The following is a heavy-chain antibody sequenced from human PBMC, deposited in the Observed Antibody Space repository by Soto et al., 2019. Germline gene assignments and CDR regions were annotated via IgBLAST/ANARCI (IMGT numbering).Heavy chain of an antibody. CDR1: GGSLSGYY. CDR3: ARGRGRIAAAGTPYYFDY. D-gene: IGHD6-13*01. J-gene: IGHJ4*02. Sequence: PSETLSLTCAVYGGSLSGYYWSWIRQPPGKGLEWIGEINHSGSTNYNPSLKSRVTISVDTSKNQFSLKLSSVTAADTAVYYCARGRGRIAAAGTPYYFDYWGQGTLVTVSS. V-gene: IGHV4-34*01. CDR2: INHSGST.